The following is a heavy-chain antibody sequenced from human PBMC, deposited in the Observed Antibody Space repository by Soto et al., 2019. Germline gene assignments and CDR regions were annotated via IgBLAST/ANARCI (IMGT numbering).Heavy chain of an antibody. CDR3: AKGRWIVVVPAAINC. CDR1: GFTFSSYA. J-gene: IGHJ4*02. D-gene: IGHD2-2*01. V-gene: IGHV3-23*01. Sequence: PGGSLRLSCVASGFTFSSYAMSWVRQAPGKGLEWDSAISGSGGSTYYADSVKGRFTISRDNSKNTLYRQMNSLRAEDTAVYYCAKGRWIVVVPAAINCWGQGTLVTVSS. CDR2: ISGSGGST.